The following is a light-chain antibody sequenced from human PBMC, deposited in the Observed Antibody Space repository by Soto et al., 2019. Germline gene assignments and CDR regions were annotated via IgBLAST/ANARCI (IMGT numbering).Light chain of an antibody. CDR2: WAS. CDR1: QSVLYTSDNKNY. V-gene: IGKV4-1*01. J-gene: IGKJ1*01. Sequence: DIVMTQSPDSLAVSLGEWTTINCKSSQSVLYTSDNKNYLAWYQQKPGQPPKLLIYWASTRESGVPDRFSGSGSGTDFTLTISSLQPDDFATYYCQHYNSYSEAFGQGTKVELK. CDR3: QHYNSYSEA.